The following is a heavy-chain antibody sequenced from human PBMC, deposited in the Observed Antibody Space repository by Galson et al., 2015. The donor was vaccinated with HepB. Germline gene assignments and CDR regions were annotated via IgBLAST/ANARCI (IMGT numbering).Heavy chain of an antibody. D-gene: IGHD3-16*02. J-gene: IGHJ5*02. CDR1: GFTFSSYS. Sequence: SLRLSCAASGFTFSSYSMNWVRQAPGRGLEWVSYISSSTTTMFYADSVKGRFTISRDNAKNSLYLQMNSLRAEDTAVYYCARERLIDWFDPWGQGTLVTVSS. CDR3: ARERLIDWFDP. CDR2: ISSSTTTM. V-gene: IGHV3-48*01.